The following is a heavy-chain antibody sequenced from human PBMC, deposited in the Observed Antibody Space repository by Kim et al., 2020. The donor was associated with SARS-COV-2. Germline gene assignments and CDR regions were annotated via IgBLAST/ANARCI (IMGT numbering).Heavy chain of an antibody. CDR3: ARHEVRGVITTSIDY. D-gene: IGHD3-10*01. J-gene: IGHJ4*02. Sequence: SFQGQVTISADKSISTAYLQWSSLKASDTAMYYCARHEVRGVITTSIDYWGQGTLVTVSS. V-gene: IGHV5-51*01.